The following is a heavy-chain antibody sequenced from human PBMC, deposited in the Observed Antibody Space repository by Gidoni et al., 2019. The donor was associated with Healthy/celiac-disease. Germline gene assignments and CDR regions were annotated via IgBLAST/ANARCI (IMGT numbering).Heavy chain of an antibody. J-gene: IGHJ4*02. CDR2: ISAYNGNT. V-gene: IGHV1-18*04. D-gene: IGHD1-7*01. CDR3: ARALFTPTRLVLNYGEFDY. Sequence: QVQLVQSGAEVKKPGASVKVSCKASGYTFTSYGISWVRQAPGQGLEWMGWISAYNGNTNYAQKLQGRVTMTTDTSTSTAYMELRSLRSDDTAVYYCARALFTPTRLVLNYGEFDYWGQGTLVTVSS. CDR1: GYTFTSYG.